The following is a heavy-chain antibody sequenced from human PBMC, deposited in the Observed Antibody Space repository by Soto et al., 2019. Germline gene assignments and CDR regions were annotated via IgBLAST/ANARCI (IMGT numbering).Heavy chain of an antibody. Sequence: GGSLDLSCAASGFTYSSYAVSWVRQAPGKGLEWVSAISGSGGSTYYADSVKGRFTISRDNSKNTLYLQMNSLRAEDTAVYYCARAHGRLYDFWSGYYQYYYGMDVWGQGTTVTVSS. J-gene: IGHJ6*02. CDR2: ISGSGGST. CDR3: ARAHGRLYDFWSGYYQYYYGMDV. CDR1: GFTYSSYA. D-gene: IGHD3-3*01. V-gene: IGHV3-23*01.